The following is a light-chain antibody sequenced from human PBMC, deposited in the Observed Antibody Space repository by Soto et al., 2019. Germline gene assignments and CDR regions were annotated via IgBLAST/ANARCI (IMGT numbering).Light chain of an antibody. CDR2: GAS. Sequence: ESVLTQSPGTLSMSPGERATLSCRASQSVSSSYSAWYQQKPGQAPRLLIYGASSRATGIPDRFSGSGSGTEFTLTISTLEHEDFAVYYCQQYGSSPFTFGPGTKVDIK. CDR1: QSVSSSY. CDR3: QQYGSSPFT. J-gene: IGKJ3*01. V-gene: IGKV3-20*01.